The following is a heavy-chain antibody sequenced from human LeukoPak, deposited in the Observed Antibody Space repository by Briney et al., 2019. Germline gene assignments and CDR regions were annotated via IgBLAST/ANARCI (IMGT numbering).Heavy chain of an antibody. CDR3: AKTGNPATGDY. D-gene: IGHD1-1*01. V-gene: IGHV3-53*01. CDR1: GFTFSSYW. CDR2: IYTGGYT. J-gene: IGHJ4*02. Sequence: GGSLRLSCAASGFTFSSYWMSWVRQAPGKGLEWVSVIYTGGYTYYADSVKGRFTISRDNSKNTLYLQVNSLRAEDTAVYYCAKTGNPATGDYWGQGTLVTVSS.